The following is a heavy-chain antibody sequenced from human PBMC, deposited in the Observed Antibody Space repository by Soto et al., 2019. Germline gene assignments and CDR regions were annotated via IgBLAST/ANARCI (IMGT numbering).Heavy chain of an antibody. J-gene: IGHJ4*02. D-gene: IGHD6-19*01. Sequence: SETLSLTCTVSGGSISSSTYYWGWIRQPPGKGLEWIGSIYYSGSTYYNPSLKSRVTISVDTSKNQFSLKLSSVTAADTAVFFCARGGAPYSSDWYAFDYWGQGTLVTVSS. CDR3: ARGGAPYSSDWYAFDY. CDR2: IYYSGST. V-gene: IGHV4-39*01. CDR1: GGSISSSTYY.